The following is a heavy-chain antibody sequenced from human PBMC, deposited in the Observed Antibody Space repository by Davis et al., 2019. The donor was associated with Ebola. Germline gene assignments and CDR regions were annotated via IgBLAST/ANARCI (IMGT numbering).Heavy chain of an antibody. CDR3: ARLGQQLLLGDWDY. CDR1: GYTFTRYY. Sequence: ASVKVSCKASGYTFTRYYIHWVRQAPGQGLERLGIINPGGGSTTYAQKFQGRVTMTRDTSTSTVYMDLSSLRSEDTAVYYCARLGQQLLLGDWDYWGQGTLVTVSS. J-gene: IGHJ4*02. CDR2: INPGGGST. D-gene: IGHD2-2*01. V-gene: IGHV1-46*01.